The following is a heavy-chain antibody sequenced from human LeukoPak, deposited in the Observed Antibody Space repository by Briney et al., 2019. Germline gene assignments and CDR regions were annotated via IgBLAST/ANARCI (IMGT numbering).Heavy chain of an antibody. D-gene: IGHD3-10*01. J-gene: IGHJ4*02. CDR1: GFTFTNYA. CDR3: AKDVGPFGSGSYVEGFDY. Sequence: GGSLRLSCAASGFTFTNYAMHWVRQAPGKGLEWVAVISFDASNKYYADSVKGRFTISRDNSKNTLYLQMNSLRAEDTAVYYCAKDVGPFGSGSYVEGFDYWGQGTLVTVSS. V-gene: IGHV3-30*18. CDR2: ISFDASNK.